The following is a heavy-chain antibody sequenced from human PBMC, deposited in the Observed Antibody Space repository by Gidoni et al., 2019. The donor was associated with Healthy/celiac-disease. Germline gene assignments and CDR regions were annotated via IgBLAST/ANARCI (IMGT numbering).Heavy chain of an antibody. J-gene: IGHJ2*01. D-gene: IGHD3-10*01. CDR1: GLSFSSDS. CDR3: ARDPILWFGGLVYDWYFDL. Sequence: EVQLVVSGGGLVKPGGSLRLSCAASGLSFSSDSINWVRQAPGKGLEWVSSVSSSSSYIYYADSVKGRYTISRDNAKNSLYLQLNSLRAVDTAVYYFARDPILWFGGLVYDWYFDLWGRGTLVTVSS. V-gene: IGHV3-21*01. CDR2: VSSSSSYI.